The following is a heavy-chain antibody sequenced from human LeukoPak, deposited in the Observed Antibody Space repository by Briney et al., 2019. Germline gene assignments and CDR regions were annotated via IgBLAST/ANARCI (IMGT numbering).Heavy chain of an antibody. J-gene: IGHJ5*02. CDR1: GYTFTSYD. V-gene: IGHV1-8*02. D-gene: IGHD2-15*01. CDR3: ARRYCSGGSCYSGNWFDP. CDR2: MNPNSGNT. Sequence: GASVKVSCKASGYTFTSYDINWVRQATGQGLEWMGWMNPNSGNTGYAQKFQGRVTMTRNTSISTAYMELSSLRSEDTAVYYCARRYCSGGSCYSGNWFDPWGQGTLVTVSS.